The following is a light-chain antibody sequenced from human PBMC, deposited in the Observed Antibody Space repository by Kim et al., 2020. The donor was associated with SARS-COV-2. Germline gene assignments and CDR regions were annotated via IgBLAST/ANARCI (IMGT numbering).Light chain of an antibody. CDR2: GAS. V-gene: IGKV3-15*01. Sequence: EIVMTQSPATLSVSPGDRATLSCRASQSVSSNLACYQQKPGRAPRHLIYGASTRATDIPARFSGSGSGTEFTHTISSLPSEDFAVYYCHQYNDWPPGNTSGQGTKLEI. J-gene: IGKJ2*01. CDR3: HQYNDWPPGNT. CDR1: QSVSSN.